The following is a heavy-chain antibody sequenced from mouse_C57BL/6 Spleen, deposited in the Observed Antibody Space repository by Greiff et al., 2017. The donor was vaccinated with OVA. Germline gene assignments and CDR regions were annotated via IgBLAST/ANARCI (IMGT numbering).Heavy chain of an antibody. D-gene: IGHD1-1*01. CDR1: GYTFTSYW. Sequence: QVQLQQPGAELVMPGASVKLSCKASGYTFTSYWMHWVKQRPGQGLEWIGEIDPSDSYTNYNQKFKGKSTLTVDKSSSTAYTQLSSLTSEDSAVYYCARWGYYGSSYQEDYWGQGTSVTVSS. CDR2: IDPSDSYT. CDR3: ARWGYYGSSYQEDY. V-gene: IGHV1-69*01. J-gene: IGHJ4*01.